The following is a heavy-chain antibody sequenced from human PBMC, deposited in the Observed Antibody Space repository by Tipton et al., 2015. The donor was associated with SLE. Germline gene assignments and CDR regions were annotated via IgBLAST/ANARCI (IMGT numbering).Heavy chain of an antibody. CDR3: ARAPPYCSSTSCYFDY. Sequence: TLSLTCTVSGGSISSSSYYWGWIRQPPGKGLEWIGSIYYSGSTYYNPPLKSRVTISVDTSKNQFSLKLSSVTAADTAVYYCARAPPYCSSTSCYFDYWGQGTLVTVSS. V-gene: IGHV4-39*07. D-gene: IGHD2-2*01. CDR1: GGSISSSSYY. J-gene: IGHJ4*02. CDR2: IYYSGST.